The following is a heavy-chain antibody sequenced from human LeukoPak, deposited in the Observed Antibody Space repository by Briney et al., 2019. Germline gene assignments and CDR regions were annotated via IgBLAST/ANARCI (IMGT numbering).Heavy chain of an antibody. CDR2: INPNSGGT. V-gene: IGHV1-2*02. CDR3: ARGPTWNYVVPLDY. Sequence: ASVKVSCKASGYTFTGYYMHWVRQAPGQGLEWMGWINPNSGGTNYAQKFQGRVTMTRDTSISTAYMELSSLVSEDTAVYYCARGPTWNYVVPLDYWGQGTQVTVSS. CDR1: GYTFTGYY. D-gene: IGHD1-7*01. J-gene: IGHJ4*02.